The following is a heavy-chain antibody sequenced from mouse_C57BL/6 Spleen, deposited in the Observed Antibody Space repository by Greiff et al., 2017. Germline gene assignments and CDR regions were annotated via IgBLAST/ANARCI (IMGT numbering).Heavy chain of an antibody. CDR2: INPNNGGT. CDR3: ADGYVFAY. V-gene: IGHV1-26*01. J-gene: IGHJ3*01. CDR1: GYTFTDYY. Sequence: EVQLQQSGPELVKPGASVKISCKASGYTFTDYYMNWVKQSHGKSLEWIGDINPNNGGTSYNQKFKGKATLTVDKSSSTAYMELRSLTSEDSAVYYCADGYVFAYWGQGTLVTVAA. D-gene: IGHD2-2*01.